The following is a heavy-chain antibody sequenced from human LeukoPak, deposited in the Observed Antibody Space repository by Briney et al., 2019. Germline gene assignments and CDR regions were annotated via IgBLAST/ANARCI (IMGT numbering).Heavy chain of an antibody. CDR3: ARVHDRLAFDY. V-gene: IGHV3-23*01. CDR2: ISGSGGST. CDR1: GFTFSSYG. Sequence: GGSLRLSCAASGFTFSSYGMGWVRQAPGKGLEWVSAISGSGGSTYYADSVKGRFTISRDNSKNTLYLQMNSLRAEDTAVYYCARVHDRLAFDYWGQGTLVTVSS. D-gene: IGHD2-15*01. J-gene: IGHJ4*02.